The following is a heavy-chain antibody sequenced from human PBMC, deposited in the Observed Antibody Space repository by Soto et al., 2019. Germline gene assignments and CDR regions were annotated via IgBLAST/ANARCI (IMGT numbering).Heavy chain of an antibody. CDR3: AKNWRSVRGTIAFYYGMDV. V-gene: IGHV3-23*01. CDR2: IRSDGTT. CDR1: DFTFSPYA. D-gene: IGHD3-10*01. Sequence: PGGSLRLSCAASDFTFSPYAMTWVRQAPGKGLEWVSTIRSDGTTYYADSVKGRFMISRDNSKGTLSLQMNSLRAEDTAVYYCAKNWRSVRGTIAFYYGMDVWGQGTTVTVSS. J-gene: IGHJ6*02.